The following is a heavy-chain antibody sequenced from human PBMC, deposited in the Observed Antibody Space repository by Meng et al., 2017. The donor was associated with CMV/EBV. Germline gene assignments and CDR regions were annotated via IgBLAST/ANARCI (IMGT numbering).Heavy chain of an antibody. J-gene: IGHJ4*02. CDR2: IYTSRST. V-gene: IGHV4-4*07. Sequence: GGSISSYDWGWLRPPAGRGLESIGLIYTSRSTNSTPSLKTRVTMSVDTSRSQCSLTVSSVTAAVTAVYCCAREEITMVRGVLNYFDYWGQGTLVTVSS. CDR1: GGSISSYD. CDR3: AREEITMVRGVLNYFDY. D-gene: IGHD3-10*01.